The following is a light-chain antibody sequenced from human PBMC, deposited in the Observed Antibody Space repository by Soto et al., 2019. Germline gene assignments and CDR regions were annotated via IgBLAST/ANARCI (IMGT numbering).Light chain of an antibody. CDR3: ETWDFGTRV. CDR2: LEGSGSY. V-gene: IGLV4-60*02. J-gene: IGLJ3*02. Sequence: QLVLTQSSSASASLGSSVKLTCTLSSGHSSYIIAWHQQQPGNAPRYLMKLEGSGSYNKGSGVPDRFSGSSSGADRYLTISGLQFEDEADYYCETWDFGTRVFGGGTKLTVL. CDR1: SGHSSYI.